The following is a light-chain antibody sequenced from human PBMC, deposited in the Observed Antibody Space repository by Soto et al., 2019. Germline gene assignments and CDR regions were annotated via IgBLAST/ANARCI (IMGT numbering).Light chain of an antibody. CDR3: QQYNSYWT. J-gene: IGKJ1*01. Sequence: DIQMTQSPSTLSASVGDRVTITCRASQSIARWVAWDQQKPGKAPKLLIYDASNLESGVPSRFSGSASGPEFTLPIISHQPDDFAPYYCQQYNSYWTFGPGTTVEIK. V-gene: IGKV1-5*01. CDR2: DAS. CDR1: QSIARW.